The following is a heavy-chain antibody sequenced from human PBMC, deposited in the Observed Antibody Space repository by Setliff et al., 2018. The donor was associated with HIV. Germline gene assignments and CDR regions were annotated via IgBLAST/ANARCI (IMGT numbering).Heavy chain of an antibody. D-gene: IGHD6-13*01. CDR1: GVSVSGTAYY. CDR3: ARRMAAGTFDY. V-gene: IGHV4-39*07. CDR2: IYYTGNT. J-gene: IGHJ4*02. Sequence: PSETLSLTCTVSGVSVSGTAYYWAWIRQPPGRGLEWIGNIYYTGNTNYNSSLKSRISMSMVASKKQIFLKLSTVSAADTAMYYCARRMAAGTFDYWGQGTLVTVSS.